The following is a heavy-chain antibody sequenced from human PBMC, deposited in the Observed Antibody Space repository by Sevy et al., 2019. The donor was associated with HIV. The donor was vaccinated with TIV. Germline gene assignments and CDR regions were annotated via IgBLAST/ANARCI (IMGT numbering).Heavy chain of an antibody. J-gene: IGHJ3*02. CDR3: ARPYGSGSWEAFDI. V-gene: IGHV3-30*04. CDR1: GFTFSIYV. CDR2: MSYDGSNK. D-gene: IGHD3-10*01. Sequence: GGSLRLSCAASGFTFSIYVMHWVRQAPGKGLEWVAVMSYDGSNKDYADSVRGRFTISRDNSKNTLYLQMNSLRAEDTAVYYCARPYGSGSWEAFDIWGQGTMVTVSS.